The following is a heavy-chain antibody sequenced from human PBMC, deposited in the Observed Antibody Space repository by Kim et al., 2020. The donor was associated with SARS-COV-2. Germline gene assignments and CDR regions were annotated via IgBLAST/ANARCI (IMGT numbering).Heavy chain of an antibody. V-gene: IGHV3-43*01. Sequence: YAGYVQGRFTISRDNSKDSLHLQMNSLRSEDTAFYYCAKDGGGTYYFDHWGQGTLVTVSS. J-gene: IGHJ4*02. CDR3: AKDGGGTYYFDH. D-gene: IGHD2-15*01.